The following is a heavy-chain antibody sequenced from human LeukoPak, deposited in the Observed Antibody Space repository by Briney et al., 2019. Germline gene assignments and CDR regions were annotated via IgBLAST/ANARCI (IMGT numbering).Heavy chain of an antibody. V-gene: IGHV5-51*01. CDR3: ARHLRVGRIAPFDF. J-gene: IGHJ4*02. D-gene: IGHD1-26*01. CDR1: GYRFTSYW. CDR2: IYPGDSDT. Sequence: GESLKISCEGSGYRFTSYWIGWVRQMPGKGLEWMGVIYPGDSDTIYSPSFQGQVTISVGKSMRTAYLQWSSLKASDTAIYYCARHLRVGRIAPFDFWGQGTLVTVSS.